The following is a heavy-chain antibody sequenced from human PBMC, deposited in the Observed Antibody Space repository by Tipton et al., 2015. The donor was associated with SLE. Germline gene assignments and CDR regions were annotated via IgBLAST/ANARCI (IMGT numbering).Heavy chain of an antibody. J-gene: IGHJ4*02. V-gene: IGHV1-18*01. D-gene: IGHD6-19*01. CDR3: ARRAGPLDY. CDR2: ISAYNGNT. CDR1: GYTFTSYG. Sequence: QSGPEVKKPGASVKVSCKASGYTFTSYGISWVRQAPGQGLEWMGWISAYNGNTNYAQKFQGRVTIIADESTSTAYMELSSLRCEDTAVYYCARRAGPLDYWGQGTLVTVSS.